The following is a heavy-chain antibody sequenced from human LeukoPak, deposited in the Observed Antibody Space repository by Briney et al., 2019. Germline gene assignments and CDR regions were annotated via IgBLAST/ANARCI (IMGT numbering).Heavy chain of an antibody. Sequence: GGSLRLSCAASGFTFSSYAMSWVRQAPGKGLEWVSFISPSADRTSNADSVEGRFTISRDNPRNTLYLQMNSLRDENTAVYYCAIMHGYYDGSGYWVQWGQGTLVTVSS. CDR1: GFTFSSYA. D-gene: IGHD3-22*01. J-gene: IGHJ4*02. CDR2: ISPSADRT. CDR3: AIMHGYYDGSGYWVQ. V-gene: IGHV3-23*01.